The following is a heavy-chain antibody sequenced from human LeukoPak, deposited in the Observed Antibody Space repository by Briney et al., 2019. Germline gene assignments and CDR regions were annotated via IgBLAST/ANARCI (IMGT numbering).Heavy chain of an antibody. CDR3: ARGGQLQTSNWFDP. Sequence: VASVKVSCKASGYTFTGYYMHWVRQAPGQGLEWMGWINPNSGGTNYAQKFQGRVTMTRDTSISTAYMELSRLRSDDTAVYYCARGGQLQTSNWFDPWGQGTLVTVSS. CDR2: INPNSGGT. CDR1: GYTFTGYY. D-gene: IGHD4-23*01. J-gene: IGHJ5*02. V-gene: IGHV1-2*02.